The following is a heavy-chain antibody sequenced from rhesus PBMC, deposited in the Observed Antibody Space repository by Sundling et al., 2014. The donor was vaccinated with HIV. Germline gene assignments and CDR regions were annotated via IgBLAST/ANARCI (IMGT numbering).Heavy chain of an antibody. CDR3: AIEINNNIDF. V-gene: IGHV4S10*01. CDR1: GGSISDSYR. CDR2: IDANVADT. D-gene: IGHD1-20*01. Sequence: QVQLQESGPGVVKPSETLSLTCAVSGGSISDSYRWNWIRQPPGKGLEWIGCIDANVADTNYNPSLKSRVTISRDTSKNQFSLKLTSVTAADTAVYYCAIEINNNIDFWGQGVLVSVSS. J-gene: IGHJ4*01.